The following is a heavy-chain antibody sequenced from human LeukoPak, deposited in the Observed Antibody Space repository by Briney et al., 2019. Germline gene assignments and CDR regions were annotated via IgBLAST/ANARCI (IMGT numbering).Heavy chain of an antibody. Sequence: GGSLRLSCAASGFTFSSYAMHWVRQAPGKGLEYVSAISSNGGSTYYANSVKGRFTISRDNSKNTLYLQMGSLRAEDMAVYYCARYRWLQQTLDYWGQGTLVTVSS. CDR2: ISSNGGST. CDR1: GFTFSSYA. J-gene: IGHJ4*02. D-gene: IGHD5-24*01. V-gene: IGHV3-64*01. CDR3: ARYRWLQQTLDY.